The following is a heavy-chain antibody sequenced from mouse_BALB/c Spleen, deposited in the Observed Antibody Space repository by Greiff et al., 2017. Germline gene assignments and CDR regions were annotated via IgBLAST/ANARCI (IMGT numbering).Heavy chain of an antibody. J-gene: IGHJ4*01. D-gene: IGHD2-14*01. Sequence: VKLVESGPGLVQPSQSLSITCTVSGFSLTSYGVHWVRQSPGKGLEWLGVIWSGGSTDYNAAFISRLSISKDNSKSQVFFKMNSLQADDTAIYYCARNWGDYRYDGAMDYWGQGTSVTVSS. CDR3: ARNWGDYRYDGAMDY. V-gene: IGHV2-4-1*01. CDR1: GFSLTSYG. CDR2: IWSGGST.